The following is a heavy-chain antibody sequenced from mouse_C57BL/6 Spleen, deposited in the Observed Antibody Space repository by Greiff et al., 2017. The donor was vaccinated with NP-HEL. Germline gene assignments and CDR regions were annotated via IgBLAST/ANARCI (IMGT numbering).Heavy chain of an antibody. CDR2: ISDGGSYT. Sequence: EVKVEESGGGLVKPGGSLKLSCAASGFTFSSYAMSWVRQTPEKRLEWVATISDGGSYTYYPDNVKGRFTISRDNAKNNLYLQMSHLKSEDTAMYYCASSSSYAMDYWGQGTSVTVSS. CDR3: ASSSSYAMDY. V-gene: IGHV5-4*03. D-gene: IGHD1-1*01. CDR1: GFTFSSYA. J-gene: IGHJ4*01.